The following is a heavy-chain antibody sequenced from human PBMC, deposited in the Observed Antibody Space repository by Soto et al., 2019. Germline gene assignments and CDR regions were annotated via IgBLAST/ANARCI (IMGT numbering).Heavy chain of an antibody. CDR3: ARHLNYNYFDY. CDR2: IYHSGTT. Sequence: SATLALTCSVSGASISDYYWSWIRQPPGKGLEWLGYIYHSGTTSYNPSLQSRVTISLDTSKNQFSLKLTSATAADTAVYYCARHLNYNYFDYWGQGTLVNVSS. D-gene: IGHD3-10*01. J-gene: IGHJ4*02. V-gene: IGHV4-59*01. CDR1: GASISDYY.